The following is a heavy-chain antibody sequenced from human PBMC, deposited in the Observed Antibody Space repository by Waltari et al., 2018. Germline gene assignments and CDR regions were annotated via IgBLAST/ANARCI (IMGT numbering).Heavy chain of an antibody. D-gene: IGHD5-12*01. V-gene: IGHV4-39*01. CDR1: GVSILRNRHY. CDR3: ATYIGASIGTAAFDV. CDR2: MSYSGTT. J-gene: IGHJ3*01. Sequence: QLQLQESGPGLVKPSETLSLTCSVSGVSILRNRHYWVWIRQTPGQGLEWLATMSYSGTTYSSPSLKGRVTISRDTSKNQVSLRLGSVTAADTAVYYCATYIGASIGTAAFDVWGQGTKVTVSS.